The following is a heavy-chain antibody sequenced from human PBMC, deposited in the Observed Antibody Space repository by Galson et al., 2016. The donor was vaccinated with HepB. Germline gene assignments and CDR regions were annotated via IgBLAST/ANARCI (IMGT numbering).Heavy chain of an antibody. CDR3: AVVGDVSRD. V-gene: IGHV3-66*01. J-gene: IGHJ4*02. Sequence: SLRLSCAASGFTASASSMAWVRQAPGKGLEWVSTIHRGGGTYYTYSVKGRFTIARDSSKNTLYLQMSSLKVEDTAVYYCAVVGDVSRDWGQGTLVTVSS. D-gene: IGHD2-21*01. CDR2: IHRGGGT. CDR1: GFTASASS.